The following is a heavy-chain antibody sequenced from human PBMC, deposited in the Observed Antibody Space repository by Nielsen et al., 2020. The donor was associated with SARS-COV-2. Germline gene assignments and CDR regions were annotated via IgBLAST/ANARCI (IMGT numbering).Heavy chain of an antibody. Sequence: SETLSLTCTVSGGSISSSSYYWGWIRQPPGKGLEWIGSIYYSGSTYYNPSLKSRVTISVDTSKNQFSLKLNSVTAVDTAVYYCARTHDYYDSSRLDYWGQGTLVTVSS. V-gene: IGHV4-39*07. J-gene: IGHJ4*02. CDR2: IYYSGST. CDR1: GGSISSSSYY. D-gene: IGHD3-22*01. CDR3: ARTHDYYDSSRLDY.